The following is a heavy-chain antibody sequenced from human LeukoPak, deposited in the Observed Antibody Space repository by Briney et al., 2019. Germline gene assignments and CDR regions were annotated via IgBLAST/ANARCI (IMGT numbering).Heavy chain of an antibody. D-gene: IGHD2-2*02. CDR1: GFTFSSYA. Sequence: PGRSLRLYCAASGFTFSSYAMHWVRQAPGKGLEWVAVISYDGSNEYYADSVKGRFTISRDNSKNTLYLQMNSLRAEDTAVYYCARDLPRYCSSTSCYTNWFDPWGQGTLVTVSS. V-gene: IGHV3-30-3*01. J-gene: IGHJ5*02. CDR3: ARDLPRYCSSTSCYTNWFDP. CDR2: ISYDGSNE.